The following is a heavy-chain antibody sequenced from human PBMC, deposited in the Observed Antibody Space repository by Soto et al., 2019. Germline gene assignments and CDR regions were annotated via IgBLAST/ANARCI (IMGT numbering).Heavy chain of an antibody. CDR1: GGSIVSGGYS. V-gene: IGHV4-30-2*01. J-gene: IGHJ3*02. CDR2: IYEGGNT. Sequence: SETLSLTCAVSGGSIVSGGYSWSWIRQPPGKGLQWIGHIYEGGNTYYTPSLDSRVTISVDKSKNQFSLRLSSVTAADTAVYFCVRRSPEDAFDIWGQGTLVTVSS. CDR3: VRRSPEDAFDI.